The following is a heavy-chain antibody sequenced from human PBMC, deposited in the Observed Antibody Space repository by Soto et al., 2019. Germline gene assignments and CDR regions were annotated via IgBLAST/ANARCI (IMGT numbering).Heavy chain of an antibody. CDR1: GFIFDDYA. D-gene: IGHD3-22*01. Sequence: LRLSCTTSGFIFDDYAMTWVRQAPGKGLEFVAQIRNEATGGTTEYAASVRGRFTISRDDSKRIAYLQMNSLRAEDTAVYYCARTDYDSSGYYYHLFDYWGQGTLVTVSS. V-gene: IGHV3-49*04. J-gene: IGHJ4*02. CDR2: IRNEATGGTT. CDR3: ARTDYDSSGYYYHLFDY.